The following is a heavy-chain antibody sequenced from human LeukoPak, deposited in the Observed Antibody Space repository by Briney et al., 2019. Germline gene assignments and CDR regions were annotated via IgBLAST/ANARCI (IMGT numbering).Heavy chain of an antibody. CDR1: GGTFSSYA. CDR2: IIPIFGTA. D-gene: IGHD1-7*01. Sequence: SVKISCKASGGTFSSYAISWVRQAPGQGLEWMGGIIPIFGTANYAQKFQGRVTITADESTSTAYMELSSLRSEDTAVYYCARYPDNWNYADINWFDPWGQGTLVTVSS. CDR3: ARYPDNWNYADINWFDP. V-gene: IGHV1-69*01. J-gene: IGHJ5*02.